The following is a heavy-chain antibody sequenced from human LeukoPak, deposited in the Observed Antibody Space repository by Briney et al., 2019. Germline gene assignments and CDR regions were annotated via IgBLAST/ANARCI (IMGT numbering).Heavy chain of an antibody. J-gene: IGHJ5*02. Sequence: ASVKVSCKASGYIFSGYYMHWVRQAPGQGLEWMGWINPNSGGTNYAQKFQGRVTMTRDTSISTAYMELSRLRSDDTAVYYCARGPMIVSNWFDPWGQGTLVTVSS. CDR3: ARGPMIVSNWFDP. CDR2: INPNSGGT. CDR1: GYIFSGYY. V-gene: IGHV1-2*02. D-gene: IGHD3-22*01.